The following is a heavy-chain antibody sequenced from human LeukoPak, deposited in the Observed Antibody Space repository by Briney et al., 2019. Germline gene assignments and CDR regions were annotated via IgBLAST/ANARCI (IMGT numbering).Heavy chain of an antibody. CDR1: GFTFSSYG. D-gene: IGHD4-17*01. CDR3: VKDPTYGDYVY. CDR2: ISYDGSNK. V-gene: IGHV3-30*18. Sequence: GRSLRLSCAASGFTFSSYGMHWVRQAPGKGLEWVAVISYDGSNKYYADSVKGRFTISRDNSKNTLYLQMNSLRGDDTAVYYCVKDPTYGDYVYWGQGTLVTVSS. J-gene: IGHJ4*02.